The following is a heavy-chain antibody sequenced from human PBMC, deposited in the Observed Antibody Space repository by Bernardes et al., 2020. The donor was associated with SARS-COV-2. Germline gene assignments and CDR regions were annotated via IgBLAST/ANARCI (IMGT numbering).Heavy chain of an antibody. CDR3: AGGEGSRTWHGDAFHI. D-gene: IGHD6-13*01. J-gene: IGHJ3*02. Sequence: ASVKVSCKASGYRFMTYGISWVRQAPGQGLEWMGWISAYNGNIKYAQKFQGRVTMTTDTSTTTAYMELRSLRSDDTAVYYCAGGEGSRTWHGDAFHIWGQGTVVTVSS. CDR1: GYRFMTYG. V-gene: IGHV1-18*01. CDR2: ISAYNGNI.